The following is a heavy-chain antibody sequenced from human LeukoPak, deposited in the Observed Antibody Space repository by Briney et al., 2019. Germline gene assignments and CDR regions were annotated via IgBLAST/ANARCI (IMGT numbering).Heavy chain of an antibody. D-gene: IGHD2-8*01. CDR2: IYHSGST. V-gene: IGHV4-38-2*02. CDR3: ARVYQSLPGAFDI. Sequence: SETLSLTCTVSGYSISSGYYWGWIRQPPGKGLEWIGSIYHSGSTYYNPSLKSRVTISVDKSKNQFSLKLSSVTAADTAVYYCARVYQSLPGAFDIWGQGTMVTVSS. CDR1: GYSISSGYY. J-gene: IGHJ3*02.